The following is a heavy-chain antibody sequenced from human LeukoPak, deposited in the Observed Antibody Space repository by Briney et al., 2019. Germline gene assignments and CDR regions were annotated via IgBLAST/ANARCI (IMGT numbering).Heavy chain of an antibody. V-gene: IGHV1-58*01. J-gene: IGHJ3*01. D-gene: IGHD2-2*01. CDR1: GFTFTSSA. Sequence: GTSVKVSCKASGFTFTSSAVQWVRQARGQRLEGIGWIVVGSGNTNYAQKFQERVTITRDMSTSTAYMELSSLRSEDTAVYYCAAPYLSNSSWHPCAIDFWGQGTMVTVSS. CDR3: AAPYLSNSSWHPCAIDF. CDR2: IVVGSGNT.